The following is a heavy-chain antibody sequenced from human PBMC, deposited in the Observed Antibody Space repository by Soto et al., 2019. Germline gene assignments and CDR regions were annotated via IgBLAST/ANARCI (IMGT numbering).Heavy chain of an antibody. CDR2: ISGSGDST. D-gene: IGHD3-16*01. V-gene: IGHV3-23*01. J-gene: IGHJ1*01. Sequence: EVQLLESGGGLVQPGGSLRLSCAASGFTFSRNAMSWVRQAPGKGLEWVSAISGSGDSTYYADSVKGRFTISRDNSKNTLLLQRNSLGAEDTAVYYCGKVTRGVGGGIHGCWGQGTLVTVSS. CDR3: GKVTRGVGGGIHGC. CDR1: GFTFSRNA.